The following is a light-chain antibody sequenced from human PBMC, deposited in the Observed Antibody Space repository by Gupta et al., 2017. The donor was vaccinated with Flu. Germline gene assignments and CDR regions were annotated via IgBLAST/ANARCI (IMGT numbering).Light chain of an antibody. CDR2: GNN. CDR1: SSNIGSNY. Sequence: VTISCSGSSSNIGSNYVNWYQQVPGTAPKLLIYGNNRRPSGVPDRFSGSKSGTSASLDITGLQSGDEADYYWAAWDASLNGHEVFGTGTKVTVL. J-gene: IGLJ1*01. V-gene: IGLV1-44*01. CDR3: AAWDASLNGHEV.